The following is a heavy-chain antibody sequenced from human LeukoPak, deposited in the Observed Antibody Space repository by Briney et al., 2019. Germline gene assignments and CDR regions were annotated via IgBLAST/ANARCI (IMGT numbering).Heavy chain of an antibody. J-gene: IGHJ4*02. Sequence: ASVKVSCKASGYTFTNYDISWVRQATGQGLEWMGWMNPNSGNTDSAQRFQGRVTITGNTSISTAYMELSSLTSEDTAVYYCARLLTGRTPNFDYWGQGTLVTVSS. V-gene: IGHV1-8*03. CDR2: MNPNSGNT. CDR3: ARLLTGRTPNFDY. CDR1: GYTFTNYD. D-gene: IGHD3-9*01.